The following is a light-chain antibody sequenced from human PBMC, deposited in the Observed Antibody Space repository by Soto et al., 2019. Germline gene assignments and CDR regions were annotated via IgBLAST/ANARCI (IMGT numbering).Light chain of an antibody. CDR2: GAS. J-gene: IGKJ2*01. CDR3: QEYNNWPPSA. CDR1: QSVSSN. V-gene: IGKV3D-15*01. Sequence: EIVLTQSPATLSVSPGERATLSCRASQSVSSNLAWYQQKPGQAPRLLIYGASTRATGIPARFSGSGSETEFTLTISSLQSEDFAVYYCQEYNNWPPSAFGQGTKLEIK.